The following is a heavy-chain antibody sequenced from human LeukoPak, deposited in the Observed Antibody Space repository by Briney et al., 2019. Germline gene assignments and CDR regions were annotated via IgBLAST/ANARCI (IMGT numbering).Heavy chain of an antibody. CDR3: AREKPTYYDFWSGSPSPGWYFDL. Sequence: PGGSLRLSCAASGFTLSSYWMSWVRQAPGKGLEWVANIKQDGSEKYYVDSVKGRFTISRDNAKNSLYLQMNSLRAEDTAVYYCAREKPTYYDFWSGSPSPGWYFDLWGRGTLVTVSS. CDR2: IKQDGSEK. CDR1: GFTLSSYW. V-gene: IGHV3-7*01. D-gene: IGHD3-3*01. J-gene: IGHJ2*01.